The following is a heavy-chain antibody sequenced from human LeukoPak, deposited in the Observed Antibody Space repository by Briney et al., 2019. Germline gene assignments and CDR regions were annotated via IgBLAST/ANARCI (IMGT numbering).Heavy chain of an antibody. D-gene: IGHD6-13*01. V-gene: IGHV4-38-2*02. J-gene: IGHJ6*03. Sequence: SETLSLTCTVSGYSISSGYYWGWIRQPAGKGLEWIGSIYHSGSTYYNPSLKSRVTISVDTSKNQFSLKLSSVTAADTAVYYCARVGYSSRSYYYMDVWGKGTTVTISS. CDR3: ARVGYSSRSYYYMDV. CDR1: GYSISSGYY. CDR2: IYHSGST.